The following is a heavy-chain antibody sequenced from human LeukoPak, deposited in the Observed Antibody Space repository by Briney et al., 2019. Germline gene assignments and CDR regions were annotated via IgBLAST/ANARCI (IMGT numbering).Heavy chain of an antibody. CDR3: ARLRRDINDWYADDC. J-gene: IGHJ4*02. D-gene: IGHD6-19*01. CDR2: ISITEGT. CDR1: GGSVNTYY. Sequence: PSETLSLTCSVSGGSVNTYYWSWIRQSAGKGLEWIGRISITEGTNYSPSLKSRVSMSVDASKNQVSLKLGSVTAADTAVYYCARLRRDINDWYADDCWGQGTLVTVSS. V-gene: IGHV4-4*07.